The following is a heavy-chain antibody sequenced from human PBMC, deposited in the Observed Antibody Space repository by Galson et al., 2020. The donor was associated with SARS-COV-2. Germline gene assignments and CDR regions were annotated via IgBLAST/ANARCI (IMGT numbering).Heavy chain of an antibody. CDR3: ATISYQPLKFDY. D-gene: IGHD2-2*01. Sequence: SETLSLTCAVSGGSISSSKWWSWVRQPPGKGLEWIGDIYHSGSTNYNPSLKSRVTISVDKSKNQFSLNLSSVTAADTAVYYCATISYQPLKFDYWGQGTLVTVSS. CDR1: GGSISSSKW. V-gene: IGHV4-4*02. J-gene: IGHJ4*02. CDR2: IYHSGST.